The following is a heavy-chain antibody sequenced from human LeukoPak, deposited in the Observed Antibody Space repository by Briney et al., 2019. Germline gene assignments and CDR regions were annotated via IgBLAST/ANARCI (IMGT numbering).Heavy chain of an antibody. D-gene: IGHD3-10*01. J-gene: IGHJ4*02. CDR3: ARDMYDNGWSSFDY. CDR1: GFTFTNHA. Sequence: GRSLRLSCAASGFTFTNHAMHWVRQAPGKGLEWVAVISFDGTNKYYANSVQGRFTISRDNSKNTLYLQTNSLRAEDTALYYCARDMYDNGWSSFDYWGQGTLVTVSS. CDR2: ISFDGTNK. V-gene: IGHV3-30-3*01.